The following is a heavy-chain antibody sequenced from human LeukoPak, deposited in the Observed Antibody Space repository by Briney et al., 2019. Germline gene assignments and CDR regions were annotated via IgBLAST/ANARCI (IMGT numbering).Heavy chain of an antibody. CDR1: GGSISRYY. CDR2: IYTSGST. V-gene: IGHV4-4*07. CDR3: ARLGDTRAMDY. Sequence: SETLSLTCTVSGGSISRYYWSWIRQPAGKGLEWIGRIYTSGSTNYNPSLKSRVTMSVDTSKNQFSLKLSSVTAADTAVYYCARLGDTRAMDYWAQGTLVTVSS. J-gene: IGHJ4*02. D-gene: IGHD3-16*01.